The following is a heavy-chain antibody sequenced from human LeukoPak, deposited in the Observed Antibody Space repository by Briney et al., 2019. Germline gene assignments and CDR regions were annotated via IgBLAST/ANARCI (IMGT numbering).Heavy chain of an antibody. J-gene: IGHJ4*02. V-gene: IGHV3-30-3*01. CDR3: ARNYPDGGGGRYFDWLPVF. D-gene: IGHD3-9*01. CDR1: GFTFSSYA. CDR2: ISYDGSNK. Sequence: GRSPRLSCAASGFTFSSYAMHWVRQAPGKGLEWVAVISYDGSNKYYADSVKGRFTISRDNSKNTLYLQMNSLRVEDTALYYCARNYPDGGGGRYFDWLPVFWGQGTLVTVSS.